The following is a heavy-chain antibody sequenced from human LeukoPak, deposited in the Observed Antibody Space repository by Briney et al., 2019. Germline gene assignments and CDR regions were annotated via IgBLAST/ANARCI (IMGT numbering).Heavy chain of an antibody. Sequence: SETLSLTCTVSGGSISSYYWSWIRQPPGKGLEWIGYIYYSGSTNYNPSLKSRATISVDTSKNQFSLKLSSVTAADTAVYYCASSPIAAHLEVNWFDPWGQGTLVTVSS. CDR3: ASSPIAAHLEVNWFDP. D-gene: IGHD6-6*01. CDR2: IYYSGST. CDR1: GGSISSYY. J-gene: IGHJ5*02. V-gene: IGHV4-59*01.